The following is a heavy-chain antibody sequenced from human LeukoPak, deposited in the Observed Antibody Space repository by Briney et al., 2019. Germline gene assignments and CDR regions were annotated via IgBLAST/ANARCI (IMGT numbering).Heavy chain of an antibody. CDR2: IYHSGST. CDR1: GYSISSGYY. J-gene: IGHJ4*02. CDR3: ARETPSGSYGFYFDY. V-gene: IGHV4-38-2*02. D-gene: IGHD1-26*01. Sequence: PSETLSLTCTVSGYSISSGYYWGWIRQPPGKGLEWIGSIYHSGSTHYNPSLKSRVTISLDTSKNLFSLKMSSVIAADTAVYYCARETPSGSYGFYFDYWGQGTLVTVSS.